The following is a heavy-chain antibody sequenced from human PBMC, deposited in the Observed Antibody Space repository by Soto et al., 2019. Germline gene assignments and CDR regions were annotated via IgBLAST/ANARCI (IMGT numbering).Heavy chain of an antibody. J-gene: IGHJ4*02. CDR1: GGSVSSGDYY. Sequence: PSETLSLTCTVSGGSVSSGDYYWSWIRQPPGKGLEWIGNIYHSGNTYYNPSLKSRVIISVDTSKNQFSLKLSSVTAADTAVYYCARAYDSSGGGFDYWGQGTLVTVSS. D-gene: IGHD3-22*01. CDR2: IYHSGNT. V-gene: IGHV4-30-4*02. CDR3: ARAYDSSGGGFDY.